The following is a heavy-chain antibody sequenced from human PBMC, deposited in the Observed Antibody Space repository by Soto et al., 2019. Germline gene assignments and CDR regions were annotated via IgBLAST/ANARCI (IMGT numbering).Heavy chain of an antibody. CDR1: GGSICSGGYY. V-gene: IGHV4-31*09. J-gene: IGHJ6*02. Sequence: SETLSLTCTVSGGSICSGGYYWSWIRQHPGKGLEWIGYIYYSGSTYYNPSLKSRVTISVDTSKNQFSLKLSSVTAADTAVYYCNAGSYYYYGMDVWGQGTTVTVSS. CDR3: NAGSYYYYGMDV. CDR2: IYYSGST. D-gene: IGHD2-8*01.